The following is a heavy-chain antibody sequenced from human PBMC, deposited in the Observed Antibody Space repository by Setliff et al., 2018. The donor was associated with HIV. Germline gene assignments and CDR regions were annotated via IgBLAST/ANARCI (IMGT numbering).Heavy chain of an antibody. D-gene: IGHD2-2*01. CDR1: GGSISSGSYY. Sequence: KASETLSLTCTVSGGSISSGSYYWSWIRQPAGKGLEWIGRIYTSGSTNYNPSLKSRVTISVDTSKNQFSLKLSSVTAADTAVYYCAREAVVVPAARRGRDYYYYYGMDVWGQGTTVTVSS. CDR3: AREAVVVPAARRGRDYYYYYGMDV. J-gene: IGHJ6*02. CDR2: IYTSGST. V-gene: IGHV4-61*02.